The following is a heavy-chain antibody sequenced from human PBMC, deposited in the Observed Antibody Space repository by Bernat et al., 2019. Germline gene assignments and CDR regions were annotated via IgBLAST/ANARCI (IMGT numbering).Heavy chain of an antibody. D-gene: IGHD2-2*01. CDR2: IKPDGSEK. V-gene: IGHV3-7*01. CDR1: GFIFQNYW. Sequence: EAPVVESGADLVQPVGSLRLSCVASGFIFQNYWMAWVRQAPGKGPEWLANIKPDGSEKHYVDSVKGRFTISRDDANSSLYLQMHYLRGDDTAVYRCVRVDSTRSNDYWGQGTLVTVGS. J-gene: IGHJ4*02. CDR3: VRVDSTRSNDY.